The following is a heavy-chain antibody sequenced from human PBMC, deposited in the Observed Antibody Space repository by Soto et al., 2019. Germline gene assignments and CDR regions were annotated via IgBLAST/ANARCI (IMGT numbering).Heavy chain of an antibody. V-gene: IGHV1-18*04. CDR3: ATSLPGTNWFDP. Sequence: ASVKVSCTASGYTFSSYGISWVRQAPGQGLEWMGWISAYNGNTNYAQKFQGRVTMTTDTSTSTAYMELRSLRSDDTAVYYCATSLPGTNWFDPWGQGTLVTVSS. CDR1: GYTFSSYG. CDR2: ISAYNGNT. J-gene: IGHJ5*02. D-gene: IGHD1-1*01.